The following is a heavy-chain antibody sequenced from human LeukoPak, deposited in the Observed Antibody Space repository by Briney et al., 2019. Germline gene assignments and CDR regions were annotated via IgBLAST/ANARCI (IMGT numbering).Heavy chain of an antibody. CDR1: GFTFSSYA. CDR3: AKDPAGTFGSGNYYLFD. D-gene: IGHD3-10*01. CDR2: ISFDGSNK. V-gene: IGHV3-30*04. Sequence: GRSLRLSCAASGFTFSSYAMHWVRQAPGKGLEWMAVISFDGSNKYYADSVKGRFTISRDNFKNTLYLQMNSLRAEDTAVYFCAKDPAGTFGSGNYYLFDWGQGTLVTVSS. J-gene: IGHJ4*02.